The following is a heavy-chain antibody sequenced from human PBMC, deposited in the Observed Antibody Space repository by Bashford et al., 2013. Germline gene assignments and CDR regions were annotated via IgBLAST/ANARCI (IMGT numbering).Heavy chain of an antibody. CDR3: ARVGSSWDFDY. J-gene: IGHJ4*02. CDR2: INTDTGDT. D-gene: IGHD6-13*01. V-gene: IGHV1-2*02. Sequence: VASVKVSCKASGYRFTVYYIHWVRQAPGQGLEWMGCINTDTGDTDYAQKLQGRVTMTRDTSISTAYMELSSLRSEDTAVYYCARVGSSWDFDYWGQGTLVTVSS. CDR1: GYRFTVYY.